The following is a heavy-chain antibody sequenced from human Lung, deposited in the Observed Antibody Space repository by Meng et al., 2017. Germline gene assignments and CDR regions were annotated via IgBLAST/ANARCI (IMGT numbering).Heavy chain of an antibody. V-gene: IGHV4-34*01. CDR2: INHSGSN. D-gene: IGHD4-11*01. CDR3: ARGPTTMAHDFDY. CDR1: GGSSGDYY. Sequence: PLQLWGGGLLCILEPLSRTCVVPGGSSGDYYGRPIRQTPGKGLEWIGDINHSGSNNSTPSLEGRDTTSVDTSQNNLSLKLSSVTAADSAVYYCARGPTTMAHDFDYWGQGTLVTVSS. J-gene: IGHJ4*02.